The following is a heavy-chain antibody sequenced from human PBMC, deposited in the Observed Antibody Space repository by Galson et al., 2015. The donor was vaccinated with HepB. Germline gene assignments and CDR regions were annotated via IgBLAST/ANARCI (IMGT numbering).Heavy chain of an antibody. J-gene: IGHJ3*02. CDR1: GYTFTSYG. V-gene: IGHV1-18*04. Sequence: SVKVSCKASGYTFTSYGISWVRQAPGQGLEWMGWISAYNGNTNYAQKLQGRVTMTTDTSTSTAYMELRSLRSDDTAVYYCARGDSSSWYRLDAFDIWGQGTMVTVSS. CDR2: ISAYNGNT. D-gene: IGHD6-13*01. CDR3: ARGDSSSWYRLDAFDI.